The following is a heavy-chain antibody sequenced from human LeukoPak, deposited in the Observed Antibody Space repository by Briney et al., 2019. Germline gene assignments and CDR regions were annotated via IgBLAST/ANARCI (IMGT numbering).Heavy chain of an antibody. CDR3: ARSPRLGVLNWFDP. CDR1: GYTFTSYA. Sequence: ASVKVSCKASGYTFTSYAMHWVRQAPGQRLEWMGWISAYNGNTNYAQKLQGRVTMTTDTSTSTAYMELRSLRSDDTAVYYCARSPRLGVLNWFDPWGQGTLVTVSS. D-gene: IGHD3-22*01. V-gene: IGHV1-18*01. J-gene: IGHJ5*02. CDR2: ISAYNGNT.